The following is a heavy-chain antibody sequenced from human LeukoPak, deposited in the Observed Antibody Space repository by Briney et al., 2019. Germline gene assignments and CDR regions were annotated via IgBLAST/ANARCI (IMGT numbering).Heavy chain of an antibody. CDR3: ARGRGIAAADY. Sequence: SETLSLTCAVYGGSFSVYYWSWIRQPPGKGLEWIGEINHSGSTNYNPSLKSRVTISVDTSKNQFSLKLSSVTAADTAVYYCARGRGIAAADYWGQGTLVTVSS. V-gene: IGHV4-34*01. D-gene: IGHD6-13*01. CDR1: GGSFSVYY. J-gene: IGHJ4*02. CDR2: INHSGST.